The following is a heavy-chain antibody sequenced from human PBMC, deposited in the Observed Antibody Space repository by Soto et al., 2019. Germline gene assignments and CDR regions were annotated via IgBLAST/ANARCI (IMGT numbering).Heavy chain of an antibody. CDR3: ARGMYGDY. CDR2: ISAHNGNT. J-gene: IGHJ4*02. V-gene: IGHV1-18*01. Sequence: QVHLVQSGAEVKKPGASVKVSCKGSGYAFTTYGITWVRQAPGQGLEWMGWISAHNGNTNYAQKLQGRVTVTRDTSTSTAYRELRSLRSDDTAVYYCARGMYGDYWGQGALVTVSS. CDR1: GYAFTTYG. D-gene: IGHD2-8*01.